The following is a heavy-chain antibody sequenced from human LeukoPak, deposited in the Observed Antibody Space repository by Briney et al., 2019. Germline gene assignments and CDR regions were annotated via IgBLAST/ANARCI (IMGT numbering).Heavy chain of an antibody. CDR1: GFTFDDYA. CDR2: ISWNSGSI. D-gene: IGHD6-19*01. V-gene: IGHV3-9*01. Sequence: PGGSLRLSCAASGFTFDDYAMHWVRQAPGKGLEWVSGISWNSGSIGYADSVKGRFTISRDNAKNSLYLQMNSLRAEDTALYYCAKDNLAVAGIGYNRFDPWGQGTLVTVSS. CDR3: AKDNLAVAGIGYNRFDP. J-gene: IGHJ5*02.